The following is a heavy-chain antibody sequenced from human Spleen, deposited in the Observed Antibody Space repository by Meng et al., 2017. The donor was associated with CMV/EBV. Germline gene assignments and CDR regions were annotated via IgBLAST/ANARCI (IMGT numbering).Heavy chain of an antibody. Sequence: ASVKVSCKASGYTFTSYYVAWVRQAPGQGLEWMGWIRAYNGNTNSAQRFQGRVTMTTDTSTSTAFMELRSLRFDDTAVHYCARPLMVRGSPEYYFDSWGQGNLVTVSS. CDR2: IRAYNGNT. CDR3: ARPLMVRGSPEYYFDS. J-gene: IGHJ4*02. V-gene: IGHV1-18*01. CDR1: GYTFTSYY. D-gene: IGHD3-10*01.